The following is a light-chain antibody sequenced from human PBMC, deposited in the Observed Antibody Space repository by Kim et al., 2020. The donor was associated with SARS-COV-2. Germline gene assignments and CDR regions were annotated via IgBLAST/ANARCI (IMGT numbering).Light chain of an antibody. CDR3: QQYNDWPT. V-gene: IGKV3-15*01. Sequence: EIVMTQSPATLSVSPGERATLSCRASQSVSSNLAWYQQKPGQAPRLLIYGAFTRATGIPARFSGGGSGSEFTLTISSLQSEDFAVYYCQQYNDWPTSGQGTKVDIK. CDR2: GAF. J-gene: IGKJ1*01. CDR1: QSVSSN.